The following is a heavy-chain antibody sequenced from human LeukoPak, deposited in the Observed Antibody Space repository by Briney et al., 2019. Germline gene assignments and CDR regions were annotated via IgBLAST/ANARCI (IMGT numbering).Heavy chain of an antibody. J-gene: IGHJ1*01. CDR2: IYYSGST. D-gene: IGHD6-13*01. CDR1: GGSISSYY. Sequence: PSETLSLTCTVSGGSISSYYWSWIRQPPGKGLEWIGYIYYSGSTNYNPSLKSRVTISVDTSKNQFSLKLSSVTAADTAVYYCATHYGSSGSSPSPTKSSQHGGRGTRVPASS. CDR3: ATHYGSSGSSPSPTKSSQH. V-gene: IGHV4-59*13.